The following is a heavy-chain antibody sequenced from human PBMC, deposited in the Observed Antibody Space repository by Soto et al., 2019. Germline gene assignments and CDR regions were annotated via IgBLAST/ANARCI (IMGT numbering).Heavy chain of an antibody. J-gene: IGHJ3*02. CDR1: GFTVSFNF. D-gene: IGHD6-19*01. Sequence: PGGSLRLSCAVAGFTVSFNFMSWVRQAPGKGLEWVSVIYTGGGTKYADSVKGRFIISRDNSKNTLYLQMNSLRAEYTAVYYCARGYSSGWPHDAFDIWGQGTMVTVSS. CDR2: IYTGGGT. CDR3: ARGYSSGWPHDAFDI. V-gene: IGHV3-66*01.